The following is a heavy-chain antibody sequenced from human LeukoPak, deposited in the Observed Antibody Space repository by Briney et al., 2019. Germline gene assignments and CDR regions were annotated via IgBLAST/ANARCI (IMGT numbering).Heavy chain of an antibody. CDR2: ISGSGGST. Sequence: PGGSLRLSCAAAGFTFSSYAMSWVREAPGKVLEWVSAISGSGGSTYYADSVKGRFTISRDNSKNTLYLQMNSLRAEDTAVYYCATRIAAAGKEPDWGQGTLVTVSS. CDR3: ATRIAAAGKEPD. CDR1: GFTFSSYA. D-gene: IGHD6-13*01. J-gene: IGHJ4*02. V-gene: IGHV3-23*01.